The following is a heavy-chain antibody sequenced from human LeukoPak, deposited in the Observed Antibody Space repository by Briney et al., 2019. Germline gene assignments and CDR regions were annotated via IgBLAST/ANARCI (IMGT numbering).Heavy chain of an antibody. CDR3: VASTGYPDY. V-gene: IGHV3-74*01. CDR1: GFTFSSYW. Sequence: GGSLRLSCAASGFTFSSYWMHWVRHTPGKGLVWVSRINPDGSGTNYADSVKGRFIISRDNAKNTLYLQMNSLRAEDTAVYHCVASTGYPDYWGQGTLVTVSS. D-gene: IGHD3-22*01. J-gene: IGHJ4*02. CDR2: INPDGSGT.